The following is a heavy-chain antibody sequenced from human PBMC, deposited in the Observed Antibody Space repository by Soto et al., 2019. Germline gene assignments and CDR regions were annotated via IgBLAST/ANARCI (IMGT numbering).Heavy chain of an antibody. Sequence: GESLKISCKASGYTFTNYWIGWARQVPGEGLEWMGFIFPSDSVTRYSPSFQGQVTISVDKSVDTTYLQWGSLKASDTAMYYCVRGMDRNSAGFWGLGTIVTVSS. D-gene: IGHD2-2*03. V-gene: IGHV5-51*01. CDR3: VRGMDRNSAGF. CDR2: IFPSDSVT. J-gene: IGHJ4*02. CDR1: GYTFTNYW.